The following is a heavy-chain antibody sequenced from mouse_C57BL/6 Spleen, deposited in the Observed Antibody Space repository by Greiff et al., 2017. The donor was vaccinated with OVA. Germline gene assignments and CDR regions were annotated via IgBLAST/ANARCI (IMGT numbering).Heavy chain of an antibody. D-gene: IGHD1-1*01. CDR1: GYSITSGYY. V-gene: IGHV3-6*01. CDR3: ARDHYYGSSLYYFDY. Sequence: DVKLQESGPGLVKPSQSLSLTCSVTGYSITSGYYWNWIRQFPGNKLEWMGYISYDGSNNYNPSLKNRISITRDTSKNQFFLKLNSVTTEDTATYYCARDHYYGSSLYYFDYWGQGTTLTVSS. CDR2: ISYDGSN. J-gene: IGHJ2*01.